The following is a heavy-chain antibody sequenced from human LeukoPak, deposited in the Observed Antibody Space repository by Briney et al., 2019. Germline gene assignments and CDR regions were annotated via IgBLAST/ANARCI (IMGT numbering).Heavy chain of an antibody. D-gene: IGHD6-13*01. V-gene: IGHV4-39*01. CDR3: AGHGDSSSWSFYYYYGMDV. CDR1: GGSISSSSYY. Sequence: SETLSLTCTVSGGSISSSSYYWGWIRQPPGKGLEWIGSIYYSGSTYYNPSLKSRVTISVDTSKNQFSLKLSSVTAADTAVYYCAGHGDSSSWSFYYYYGMDVWGQGTTVTVSS. J-gene: IGHJ6*02. CDR2: IYYSGST.